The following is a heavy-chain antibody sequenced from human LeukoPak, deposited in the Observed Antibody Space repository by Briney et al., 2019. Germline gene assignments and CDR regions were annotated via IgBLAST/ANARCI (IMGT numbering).Heavy chain of an antibody. Sequence: PSETLSLTCTVSGGSISSYYWSWIRQPPGEGLEWIGYIYYSGSTSYNSSLKSRVTISVDTSSNQFSLILTSVTAADTAVYYCARGTKTGYTGYDWNYWGQGSLVTVSS. CDR1: GGSISSYY. D-gene: IGHD5-12*01. CDR2: IYYSGST. J-gene: IGHJ4*02. CDR3: ARGTKTGYTGYDWNY. V-gene: IGHV4-59*01.